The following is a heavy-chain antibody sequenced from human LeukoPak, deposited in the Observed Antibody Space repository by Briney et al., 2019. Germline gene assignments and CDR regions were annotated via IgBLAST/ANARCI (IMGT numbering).Heavy chain of an antibody. CDR2: INTNTGNP. Sequence: ASVKVSCKASGYTFTSYAMNWVRQAPGQGLEWMGWINTNTGNPTYAQGFTGRFVFSLDTSVSTAYLQISSLKAEDTAVYYCARGWAFGPKYYFDYWGQGTLVTVSS. D-gene: IGHD1-26*01. CDR1: GYTFTSYA. CDR3: ARGWAFGPKYYFDY. V-gene: IGHV7-4-1*02. J-gene: IGHJ4*02.